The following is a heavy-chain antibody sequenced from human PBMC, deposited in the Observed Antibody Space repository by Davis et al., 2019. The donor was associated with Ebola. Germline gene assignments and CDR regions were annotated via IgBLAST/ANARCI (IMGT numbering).Heavy chain of an antibody. CDR2: ISSSSSTI. CDR3: ARDQYSSGWYYFDY. D-gene: IGHD6-19*01. CDR1: GFTFSSYS. V-gene: IGHV3-48*02. J-gene: IGHJ4*02. Sequence: GESLKISCAASGFTFSSYSMNWVRQAPGKGLEWVSYISSSSSTIYYADSVKGRFTISRDNAKNSLYLQMNSLRDEDTAVYYCARDQYSSGWYYFDYWGQGTLVTVSS.